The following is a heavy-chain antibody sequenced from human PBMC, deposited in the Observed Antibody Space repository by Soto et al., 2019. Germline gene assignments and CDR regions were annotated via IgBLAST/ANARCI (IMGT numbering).Heavy chain of an antibody. CDR1: GYTFSDYY. CDR3: AREQATAQPEGVDF. Sequence: ASVKVSCKASGYTFSDYYIHWVRQAPGQGLEWMGWINPNSGGTKYAPKFQGGVTMTRDTSITTAYMELSRLRSGDTAVYYCAREQATAQPEGVDFWGQGTRVTVSS. V-gene: IGHV1-2*02. D-gene: IGHD1-1*01. J-gene: IGHJ4*02. CDR2: INPNSGGT.